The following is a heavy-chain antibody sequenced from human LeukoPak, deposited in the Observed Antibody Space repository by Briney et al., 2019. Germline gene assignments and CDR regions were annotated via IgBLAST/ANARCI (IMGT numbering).Heavy chain of an antibody. Sequence: ASVKVSCKASGYTFTSYDINWVRQATGQGLEWMGWMNPNSGNTGYAQKFQGRVTITADKSTSTAYMELSSLRSEDTAVYYCARSEVMYYYDSSGYLPDYWGQGTLVTVSS. D-gene: IGHD3-22*01. V-gene: IGHV1-8*01. J-gene: IGHJ4*02. CDR1: GYTFTSYD. CDR3: ARSEVMYYYDSSGYLPDY. CDR2: MNPNSGNT.